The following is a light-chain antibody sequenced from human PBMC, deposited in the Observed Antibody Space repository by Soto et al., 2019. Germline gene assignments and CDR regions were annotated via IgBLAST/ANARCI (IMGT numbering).Light chain of an antibody. CDR1: QSVSNNY. CDR2: GSS. CDR3: QQYGSSPPYT. V-gene: IGKV3-20*01. Sequence: EVVLTQSPGTLSLSPGERATLSCRASQSVSNNYFAWYQQKPGQAPRLLIFGSSDRATGTPDRFSGSGSGTDFPLTISRQEPEDFAVYYCQQYGSSPPYTFDQGTKLEIK. J-gene: IGKJ2*01.